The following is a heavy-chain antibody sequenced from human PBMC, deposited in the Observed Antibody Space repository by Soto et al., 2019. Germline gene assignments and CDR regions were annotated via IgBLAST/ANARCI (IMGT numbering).Heavy chain of an antibody. CDR3: ASTTVWKNAFEI. CDR2: FESGGSI. D-gene: IGHD3-16*01. CDR1: GVTVNTNY. J-gene: IGHJ3*02. V-gene: IGHV3-53*01. Sequence: EVQLVESGGGLIQPAGSLRLSCAASGVTVNTNYMSWVRQSPGKGLEWVSLFESGGSIYYADSVKGRFTISRDNFKNTLSLQMNSLRVEDTAVYYCASTTVWKNAFEIWGQGTLVSVSS.